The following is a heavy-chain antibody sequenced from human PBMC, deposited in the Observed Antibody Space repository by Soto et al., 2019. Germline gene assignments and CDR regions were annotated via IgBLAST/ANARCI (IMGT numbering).Heavy chain of an antibody. CDR1: GFTVSSNY. Sequence: EVQLVESGGGLVQPGGSLRLSCGGSGFTVSSNYMTWVRQAPGKGLEWVSGSDSAGSTYYADSVKGRFNISRDNSKNTLFLQMNSLRAEDTAVYFCARGGLLGVRAMQHWGQGTLVTVSS. V-gene: IGHV3-66*01. CDR2: SDSAGST. D-gene: IGHD2-21*01. J-gene: IGHJ1*01. CDR3: ARGGLLGVRAMQH.